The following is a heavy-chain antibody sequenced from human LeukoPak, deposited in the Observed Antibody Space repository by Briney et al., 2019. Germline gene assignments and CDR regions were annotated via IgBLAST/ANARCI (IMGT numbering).Heavy chain of an antibody. CDR2: IRYDGSNK. Sequence: GGSLRLSCAASGFTFSSYGMHWVRQAPGKGLEGVAFIRYDGSNKYYADSVKGRFTISRDNSKNTLYLQMNSLRAEDTAVYYCAKDTATGQWLSHYYFDYWGQGTLVTVSS. V-gene: IGHV3-30*02. CDR3: AKDTATGQWLSHYYFDY. CDR1: GFTFSSYG. D-gene: IGHD6-19*01. J-gene: IGHJ4*02.